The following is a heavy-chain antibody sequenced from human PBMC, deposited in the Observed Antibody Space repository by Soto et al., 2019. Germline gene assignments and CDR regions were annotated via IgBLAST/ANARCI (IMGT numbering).Heavy chain of an antibody. CDR1: GGSISSYY. V-gene: IGHV4-59*01. CDR2: IYYSGST. CDR3: ARDLKEYCSDGKCNWFDP. D-gene: IGHD2-15*01. J-gene: IGHJ5*02. Sequence: SETLSLTCTVSGGSISSYYWSWIRQPPGKGPEWIGYIYYSGSTNYNPSLKSRVTISVNTSKNQFSLKLTSVTAADTALYYCARDLKEYCSDGKCNWFDPWGQGTPVTVSS.